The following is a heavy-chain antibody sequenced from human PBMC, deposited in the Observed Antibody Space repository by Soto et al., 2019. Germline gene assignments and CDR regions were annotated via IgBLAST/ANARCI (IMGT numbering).Heavy chain of an antibody. CDR3: AVGYRTVTYAY. V-gene: IGHV3-66*01. Sequence: EVQLAESGGGLVQPGGSLRLSCAASGFTVSSNYMSWVRQAPGKGLEWVSDIYSGGSTYYADSVKGRITISRDNSKNTLYLKTNSLGAEDTAVYYCAVGYRTVTYAYWGQGTLGTVSS. J-gene: IGHJ4*02. D-gene: IGHD4-17*01. CDR2: IYSGGST. CDR1: GFTVSSNY.